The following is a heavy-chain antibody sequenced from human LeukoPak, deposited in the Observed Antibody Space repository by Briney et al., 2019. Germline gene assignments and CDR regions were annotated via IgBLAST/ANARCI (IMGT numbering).Heavy chain of an antibody. D-gene: IGHD3-22*01. Sequence: PSETLSLTCAVYGGSFSGYYWSWIRQPPGKGLEWIGEINHSGSTNYNPSLKSRVTISVDTSKNQFSLKLSSVTAADTAVYYCARGRETDSSGAYYYYCYMDVWGKGTTVTVSS. V-gene: IGHV4-34*01. CDR2: INHSGST. CDR1: GGSFSGYY. J-gene: IGHJ6*03. CDR3: ARGRETDSSGAYYYYCYMDV.